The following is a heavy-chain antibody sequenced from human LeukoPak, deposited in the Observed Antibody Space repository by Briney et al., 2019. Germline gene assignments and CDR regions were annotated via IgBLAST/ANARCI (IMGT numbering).Heavy chain of an antibody. D-gene: IGHD6-19*01. CDR2: IYYSGST. V-gene: IGHV4-39*01. CDR1: GGSISSSSYY. CDR3: ARRGGWFYFDY. J-gene: IGHJ4*02. Sequence: PSETLSLTCTVSGGSISSSSYYWGWIRQPPGKGLEWIGSIYYSGSTYYNPSLKSRVTISVDTTKNQFSLKLSSVTAADTAVYYCARRGGWFYFDYWGQGTLVTLSS.